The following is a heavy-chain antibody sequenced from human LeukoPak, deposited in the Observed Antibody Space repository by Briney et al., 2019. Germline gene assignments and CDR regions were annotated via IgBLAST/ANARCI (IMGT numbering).Heavy chain of an antibody. CDR2: ISFDGTKK. V-gene: IGHV3-30*03. J-gene: IGHJ2*01. Sequence: GGSLRLSCSASGFTVSSYGMHWVRQAPGKGLEWVAVISFDGTKKSYADAAMGRFTISRDNYENTLDLQMNSLTGEDTAVYFCARDHVDSSSWSQYFDLWGRGTLVTVSS. CDR1: GFTVSSYG. CDR3: ARDHVDSSSWSQYFDL. D-gene: IGHD6-13*01.